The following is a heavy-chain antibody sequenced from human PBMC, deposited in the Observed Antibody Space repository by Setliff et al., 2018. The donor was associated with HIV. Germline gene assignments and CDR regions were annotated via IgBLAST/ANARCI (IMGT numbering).Heavy chain of an antibody. J-gene: IGHJ3*01. V-gene: IGHV3-20*04. CDR3: TNKPEGFNSFEV. Sequence: GGSLRLSCAASGFTLHEYTMTWVRQAPGKGLEWICGISWNGDSTNYADSVKGRFTISRDNAKNSLFLEMTNLRAEDTAFYYCTNKPEGFNSFEVWGQGTVVTVSS. CDR2: ISWNGDST. CDR1: GFTLHEYT.